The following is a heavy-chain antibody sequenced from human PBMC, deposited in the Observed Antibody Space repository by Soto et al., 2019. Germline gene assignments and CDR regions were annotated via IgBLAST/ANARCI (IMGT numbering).Heavy chain of an antibody. CDR3: ARDGSGYLRANYFDY. J-gene: IGHJ4*02. Sequence: KTSETLSLTCTVSGGSISSYYWSWIRQPAGKGLEWIGRIYTSGSTNYNPSLKSRVTMSVDTSKNQFSLKLSSVTAADTAVYYCARDGSGYLRANYFDYWGQGTLVTVSS. CDR1: GGSISSYY. D-gene: IGHD3-22*01. V-gene: IGHV4-4*07. CDR2: IYTSGST.